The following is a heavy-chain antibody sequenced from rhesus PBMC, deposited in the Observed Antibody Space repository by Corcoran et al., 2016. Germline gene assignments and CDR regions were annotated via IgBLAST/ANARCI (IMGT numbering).Heavy chain of an antibody. D-gene: IGHD3-3*01. CDR1: GGSISGYYY. CDR2: IYGSGGIN. J-gene: IGHJ4*01. CDR3: ASGPNCWTGQTIFSFDY. V-gene: IGHV4S14*01. Sequence: QVQLQESGPGLVKPSETLSLTCAVSGGSISGYYYWRWLRQPPGKGLEWIGSIYGSGGINYLNPSLKSRGTLSVDTSKNQCSLKRSSVTAADTAVYYCASGPNCWTGQTIFSFDYWGQGVLVTVSS.